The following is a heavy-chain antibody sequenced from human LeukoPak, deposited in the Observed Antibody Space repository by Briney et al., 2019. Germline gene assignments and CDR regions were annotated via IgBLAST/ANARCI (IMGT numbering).Heavy chain of an antibody. CDR1: GYTFTSYD. Sequence: ASVKVSCKASGYTFTSYDINWVRQATGQGLEWMGWMNPNSGNTGYAQKFQGRVTITRNTSISTAYMELSRLRSDDTAVYYCARGFSASPRDWFDPWGQGTLVTVSS. CDR3: ARGFSASPRDWFDP. V-gene: IGHV1-8*03. J-gene: IGHJ5*02. CDR2: MNPNSGNT. D-gene: IGHD1-26*01.